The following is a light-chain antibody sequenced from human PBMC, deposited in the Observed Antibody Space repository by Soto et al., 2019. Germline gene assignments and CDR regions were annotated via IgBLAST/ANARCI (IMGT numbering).Light chain of an antibody. J-gene: IGKJ1*01. CDR2: GAS. CDR1: QSVSNN. CDR3: QQYNNWWT. V-gene: IGKV3-15*01. Sequence: EIVMTQSPATLSVSPGERATLSCRASQSVSNNLAWYQKKPGQAPRLLIYGASTRATGIPARFSGSGSGTEFTLXISSLQSEDFAVYYCQQYNNWWTFGQGTRVEIK.